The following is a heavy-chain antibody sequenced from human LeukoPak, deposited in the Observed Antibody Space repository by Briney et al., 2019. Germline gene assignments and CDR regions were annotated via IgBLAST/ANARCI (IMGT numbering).Heavy chain of an antibody. D-gene: IGHD3/OR15-3a*01. J-gene: IGHJ4*02. CDR3: ALILRISDFDY. CDR2: ISPDGSST. Sequence: QAGGSLRLSCAASGFAFSDHWIHWVRQVPGQGLMWVSRISPDGSSTNYADSVKGRFTISRDNTKNTLYLQMNSLRAEDTAMYYCALILRISDFDYWGQGTLVTVSS. V-gene: IGHV3-74*01. CDR1: GFAFSDHW.